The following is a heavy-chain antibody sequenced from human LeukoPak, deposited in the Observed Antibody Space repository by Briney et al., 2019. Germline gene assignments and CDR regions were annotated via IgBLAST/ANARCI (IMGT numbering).Heavy chain of an antibody. CDR2: IYYSGST. D-gene: IGHD1-14*01. CDR1: GGSISSGSYY. Sequence: SQTLSLTCTVSGGSISSGSYYWSWIRQPPGKGLEWLGYIYYSGSTNYNPSLKSRVTISVDTSKNQFSLKLSSVTAADTAVYYCASSGLEPDWFDPWGQGTLVTVSS. J-gene: IGHJ5*02. CDR3: ASSGLEPDWFDP. V-gene: IGHV4-61*01.